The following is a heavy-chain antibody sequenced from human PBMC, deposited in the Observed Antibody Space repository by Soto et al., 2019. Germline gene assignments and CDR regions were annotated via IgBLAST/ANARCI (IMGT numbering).Heavy chain of an antibody. CDR2: IYGDDGE. D-gene: IGHD3-16*01. Sequence: SGPTLVNPTQTLTLTCTFSGFSLSSSGVGVGWIRQPPGKALEWLALIYGDDGERYTPSLKTRLTITKDTSKNQVVLTMTNMDPVDTATHYCAYREGDDYVWGSYKDAFDVWGQGTMVTVSS. J-gene: IGHJ3*01. V-gene: IGHV2-5*02. CDR1: GFSLSSSGVG. CDR3: AYREGDDYVWGSYKDAFDV.